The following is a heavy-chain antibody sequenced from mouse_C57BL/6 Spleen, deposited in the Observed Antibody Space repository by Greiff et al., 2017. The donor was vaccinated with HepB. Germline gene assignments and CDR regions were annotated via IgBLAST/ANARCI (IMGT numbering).Heavy chain of an antibody. CDR3: ERRKGLLWEGDAMYY. J-gene: IGHJ4*01. CDR1: GYTFTSYW. D-gene: IGHD2-1*01. CDR2: IHPNSGST. V-gene: IGHV1-64*01. Sequence: QVQLKQPGAELVKPGASVKLSCKASGYTFTSYWMHWVKQRPGQGLEWIGMIHPNSGSTNYNEKFKSKATLTVDKSYSTAYMQLSSLTSEVTAVYYCERRKGLLWEGDAMYYWGQGTSVTVSS.